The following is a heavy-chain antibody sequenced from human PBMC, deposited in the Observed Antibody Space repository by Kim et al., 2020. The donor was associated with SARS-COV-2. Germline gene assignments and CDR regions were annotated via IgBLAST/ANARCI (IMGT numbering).Heavy chain of an antibody. CDR2: TYYRSKWYN. D-gene: IGHD2-15*01. CDR1: GDSVSSNSAA. J-gene: IGHJ6*02. Sequence: SQTLSLSCAISGDSVSSNSAAWNWIRQSPSRGLEWLGRTYYRSKWYNDYAVSVKSRITINPDTSKNQFSLQLNSVTPEDTAVYYCARGGGSNDCSGGSCYYYYYGMDVWGQGTTVTVSS. CDR3: ARGGGSNDCSGGSCYYYYYGMDV. V-gene: IGHV6-1*01.